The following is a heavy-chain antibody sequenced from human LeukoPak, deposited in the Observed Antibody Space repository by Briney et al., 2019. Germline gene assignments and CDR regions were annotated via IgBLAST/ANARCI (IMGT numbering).Heavy chain of an antibody. D-gene: IGHD5-18*01. CDR3: TTDLWIQLWFQGRY. CDR2: ISSSGSTI. Sequence: GGSLRLSCAASGFTFSSYEMNWVRQAPGKGLEWVSYISSSGSTIYYADSVKGRFTISRDNAKNSLYLQMNSLKTEDTAVYYCTTDLWIQLWFQGRYWGQGTLVTVSS. CDR1: GFTFSSYE. J-gene: IGHJ4*02. V-gene: IGHV3-48*03.